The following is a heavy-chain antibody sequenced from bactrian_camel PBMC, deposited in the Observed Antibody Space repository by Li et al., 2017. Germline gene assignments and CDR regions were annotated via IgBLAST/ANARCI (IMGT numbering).Heavy chain of an antibody. CDR3: APDMGVISVTGRAKGY. J-gene: IGHJ6*01. D-gene: IGHD3*01. V-gene: IGHV3S63*01. CDR1: GFTFDDAD. Sequence: HVQLVESGGGSVQAGEILRLSCTASGFTFDDADMEWYRQAPGTECELVSSISRDGSTYYADSVKGRFTISRNNAKNTVYLQMNALKPEDTAVTFCAPDMGVISVTGRAKGYWGQGTQVTVS. CDR2: ISRDGST.